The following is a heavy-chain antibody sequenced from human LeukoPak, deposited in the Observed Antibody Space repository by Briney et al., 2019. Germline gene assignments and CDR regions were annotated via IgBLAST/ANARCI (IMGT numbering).Heavy chain of an antibody. CDR2: ISYDGSIK. J-gene: IGHJ4*02. V-gene: IGHV3-30*03. CDR3: ARESITMIVTDY. Sequence: GGSLRLSCAASGFTFSSYGMHWVRQAPGKGLEWVAVISYDGSIKYYADSVKGRFTISRDNSKNTLYLQMNSLRAEDTAVYYCARESITMIVTDYWGQGTLVTVSS. CDR1: GFTFSSYG. D-gene: IGHD3-22*01.